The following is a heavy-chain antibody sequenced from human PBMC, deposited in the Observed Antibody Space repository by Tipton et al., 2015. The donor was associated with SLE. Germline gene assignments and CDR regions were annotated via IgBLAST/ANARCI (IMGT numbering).Heavy chain of an antibody. J-gene: IGHJ6*02. D-gene: IGHD1/OR15-1a*01. V-gene: IGHV3-74*01. CDR3: VRGTENLYYYYYGMDV. Sequence: SLRLSCTVSGDSISSGGYYWSWIRQHPGKGPEWVSRTNTDESDTTYADSVKGRFTISRDNAKKTVYLQMNSLRAEDTAVYYCVRGTENLYYYYYGMDVWGQGTTVTVSS. CDR1: GDSISSGGYY. CDR2: TNTDESDT.